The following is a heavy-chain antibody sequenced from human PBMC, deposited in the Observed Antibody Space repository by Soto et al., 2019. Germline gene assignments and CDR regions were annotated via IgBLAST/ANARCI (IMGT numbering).Heavy chain of an antibody. CDR3: AREIVVSARWFDP. D-gene: IGHD3-22*01. Sequence: PSESLSLTCAVSGASVSSTYWWSWIRQHPGKGLEWIGYIYYSGSTYYNPSLNSRVIISVDTSKNQFSLKLNSVTAADTAVYYCAREIVVSARWFDPWGQGTLVTVSS. CDR2: IYYSGST. J-gene: IGHJ5*02. CDR1: GASVSSTYW. V-gene: IGHV4-31*11.